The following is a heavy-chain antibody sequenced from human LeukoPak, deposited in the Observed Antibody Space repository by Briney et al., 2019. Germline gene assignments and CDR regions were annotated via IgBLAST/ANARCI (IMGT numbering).Heavy chain of an antibody. V-gene: IGHV3-21*01. CDR3: ARQMTTVTSAKTFNDY. D-gene: IGHD4-17*01. CDR1: GFTFSTYI. CDR2: ISSSSYI. J-gene: IGHJ4*02. Sequence: GGSLRLSCAASGFTFSTYIMNWVRQAPGKGLEWVSSISSSSYIYYADSVKGRFTISRDDAKNSLYLQMNSLRAEDTAVYYCARQMTTVTSAKTFNDYWGQGTLVTVSS.